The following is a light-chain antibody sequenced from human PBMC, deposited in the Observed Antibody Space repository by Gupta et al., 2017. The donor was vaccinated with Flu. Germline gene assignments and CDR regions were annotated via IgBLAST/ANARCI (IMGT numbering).Light chain of an antibody. CDR1: SSDIGAY. CDR2: EVS. V-gene: IGLV2-14*01. J-gene: IGLJ3*02. Sequence: QSALTQPASVSGSPGQSITISCTGTSSDIGAYVSWYQQHPGKAPKLMIYEVSHRPSGVSNRFSGSKSGNTASLTISGLQAEDEADYYCNSYTSSTTPGVFGGGTKLTVL. CDR3: NSYTSSTTPGV.